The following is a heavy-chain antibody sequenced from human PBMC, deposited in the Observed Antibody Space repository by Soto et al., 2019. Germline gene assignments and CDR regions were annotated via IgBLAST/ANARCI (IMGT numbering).Heavy chain of an antibody. Sequence: KESGPTLVKPTQTLTLTCTFSGFSLSTGGVGVGWTRQPPGESLEWLALIYWDNDKRYSPSLKSRLTITKDASKNQVVLTMTNMDPVDTATYYCAHSRCGGDCLQSYSSHYYYGMDGWGQGTTVTVSS. D-gene: IGHD2-21*02. V-gene: IGHV2-5*02. CDR3: AHSRCGGDCLQSYSSHYYYGMDG. CDR2: IYWDNDK. CDR1: GFSLSTGGVG. J-gene: IGHJ6*02.